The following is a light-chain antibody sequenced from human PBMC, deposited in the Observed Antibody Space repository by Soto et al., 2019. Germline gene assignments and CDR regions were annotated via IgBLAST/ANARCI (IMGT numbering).Light chain of an antibody. J-gene: IGKJ5*01. CDR1: QSVSNY. CDR2: DVS. Sequence: EIVLTQFPVTLSLSPGERATLSCRASQSVSNYLAWYRQKPGQAPRLLIYDVSTRATGVPARFSGSGSGTDFTLTITSLEPEDFAVYSCQQRSDWPITFGQGTRLEIK. V-gene: IGKV3-11*01. CDR3: QQRSDWPIT.